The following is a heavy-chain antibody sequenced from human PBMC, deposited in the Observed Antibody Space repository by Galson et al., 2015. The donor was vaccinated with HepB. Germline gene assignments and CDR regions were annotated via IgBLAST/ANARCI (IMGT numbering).Heavy chain of an antibody. D-gene: IGHD3-10*01. CDR3: ARMTTITGEMTKTKIGALDT. J-gene: IGHJ4*02. Sequence: SLRLSCAASGFNVSHNYLSWVRQAPGKGLEWVSAIYNNGNTLYTGSVKGRLIISRDSSKNTVFLQMNSLRVEDTALYYCARMTTITGEMTKTKIGALDTWGKGTPVTVSS. V-gene: IGHV3-53*01. CDR1: GFNVSHNY. CDR2: IYNNGNT.